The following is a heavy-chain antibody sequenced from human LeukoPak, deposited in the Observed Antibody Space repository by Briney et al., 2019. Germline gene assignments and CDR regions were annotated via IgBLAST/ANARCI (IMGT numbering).Heavy chain of an antibody. CDR1: GFTFRNYG. V-gene: IGHV3-30*18. CDR2: ISKDGGSNK. D-gene: IGHD3-22*01. Sequence: GGSLRLSCAASGFTFRNYGMHWVRQAPGKGLEWVAVISKDGGSNKYHADSVKGRFTISRDNSMNTLYLQMNSLRAEDTAVYYCAKAGYYDSSGSMGPHDAFDIWGQGTMVTVSS. CDR3: AKAGYYDSSGSMGPHDAFDI. J-gene: IGHJ3*02.